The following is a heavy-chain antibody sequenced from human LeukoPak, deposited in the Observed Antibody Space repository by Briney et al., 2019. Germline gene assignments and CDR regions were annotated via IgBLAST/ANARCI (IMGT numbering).Heavy chain of an antibody. V-gene: IGHV4-61*01. J-gene: IGHJ4*02. CDR3: ARDPSFYSGYFNYFDY. D-gene: IGHD5-12*01. CDR2: IYYSGST. CDR1: GGSVSSGSYH. Sequence: SDTLSLTCTVSGGSVSSGSYHWSWIRQPPGKGLEWIGYIYYSGSTNYNPSLKSRVTISVDTSKNQFSLKLSSVTAADTAVYYCARDPSFYSGYFNYFDYWGQGTLVTVSS.